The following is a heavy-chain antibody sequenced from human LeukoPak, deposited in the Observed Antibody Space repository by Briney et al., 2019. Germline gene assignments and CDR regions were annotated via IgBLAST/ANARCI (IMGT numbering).Heavy chain of an antibody. CDR3: AKDPSSSWYNWFDP. D-gene: IGHD6-13*01. CDR1: GFTFSSYC. CDR2: IRYDGSNK. Sequence: SGGFLSLSCAASGFTFSSYCMHWVRLAPGKGLEWVAFIRYDGSNKYYADSVKGRVTISRDNSKNTLYLQMNSLRAEDTAVYYCAKDPSSSWYNWFDPWGQGTLVTVSS. J-gene: IGHJ5*02. V-gene: IGHV3-30*02.